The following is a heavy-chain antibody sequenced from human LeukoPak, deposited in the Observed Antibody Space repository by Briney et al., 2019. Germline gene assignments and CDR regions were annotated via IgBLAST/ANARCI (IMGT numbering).Heavy chain of an antibody. J-gene: IGHJ4*02. Sequence: PGRSLTLSCAASGFTFSSYGMHWVRQARGKGLEWVAVISYDGSNKYYADSVKGRFTISRDNSKNTLYLQMNSLRAEDTAVYYCANPSYYYDSSGYLPDYWGQGTLVTVSS. V-gene: IGHV3-30*18. D-gene: IGHD3-22*01. CDR2: ISYDGSNK. CDR3: ANPSYYYDSSGYLPDY. CDR1: GFTFSSYG.